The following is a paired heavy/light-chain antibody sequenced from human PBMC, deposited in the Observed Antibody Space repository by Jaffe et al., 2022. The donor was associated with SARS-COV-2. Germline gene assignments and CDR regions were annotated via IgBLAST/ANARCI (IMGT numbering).Light chain of an antibody. Sequence: DIQMTQSPSTLSASIGDRVTITCRASQSISSWLAWYQQKPGKAPKLLIYKASSLESGVPLRFSGTGSGTEFTLTISSLQPDDFATYYCQQYNSYPWTFGQGTKVEIK. CDR1: QSISSW. CDR3: QQYNSYPWT. CDR2: KAS. V-gene: IGKV1-5*03. J-gene: IGKJ1*01.
Heavy chain of an antibody. V-gene: IGHV5-51*01. CDR1: GYSFTSYW. Sequence: EVQLVQSGAEVKKPGESLKISCKGSGYSFTSYWIAWVRQVPGKGLEWMGIIYPDDSDTRYSPSFQGQVTISADKSISTAYLQWSSLKASDTAMYYCARVTSAGLVAAGTLYFQHWGQGTLVAVSS. CDR2: IYPDDSDT. D-gene: IGHD6-13*01. CDR3: ARVTSAGLVAAGTLYFQH. J-gene: IGHJ1*01.